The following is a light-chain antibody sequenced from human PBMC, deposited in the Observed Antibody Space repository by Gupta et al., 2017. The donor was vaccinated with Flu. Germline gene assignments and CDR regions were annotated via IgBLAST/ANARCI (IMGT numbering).Light chain of an antibody. CDR3: QQYNNRPLT. J-gene: IGKJ4*01. CDR1: QSVSTN. Sequence: PATLSGSPGERATLSCRASQSVSTNLAWYQQTPGQAPRLLIFGAFTRATGIPARFSGSGSGTEFTLTISSLQSEDFAIYYCQQYNNRPLTFGGGTRVEIK. CDR2: GAF. V-gene: IGKV3-15*01.